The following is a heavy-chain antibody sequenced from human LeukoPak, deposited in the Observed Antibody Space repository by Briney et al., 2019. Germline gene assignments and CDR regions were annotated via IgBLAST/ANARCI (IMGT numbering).Heavy chain of an antibody. J-gene: IGHJ5*02. CDR2: ISYDGSNK. D-gene: IGHD3-22*01. Sequence: PGGSLRLSCAASGFTFSSYAMHWVRQAPGKGLEWVSIISYDGSNKYYADSVKGRFTISRDNSKNTLYLQMNSLRAEDTAVYYCARVGYDSSGHNWFDPWGQGTLVTVSS. CDR1: GFTFSSYA. CDR3: ARVGYDSSGHNWFDP. V-gene: IGHV3-30*14.